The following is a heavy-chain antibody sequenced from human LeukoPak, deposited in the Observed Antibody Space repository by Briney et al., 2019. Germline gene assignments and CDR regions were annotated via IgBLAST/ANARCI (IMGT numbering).Heavy chain of an antibody. J-gene: IGHJ4*02. CDR1: GFTFSSYA. V-gene: IGHV3-23*01. Sequence: GGSLRLSCAASGFTFSSYAMNWVRQAPGKGLEWVSAISGSGGSTYYADSVKGRFTISRDNSKNTLYLQMNSLRAEGTAVYYCAKDPRRWSFDYWGQGTLVTVSS. CDR2: ISGSGGST. D-gene: IGHD4-23*01. CDR3: AKDPRRWSFDY.